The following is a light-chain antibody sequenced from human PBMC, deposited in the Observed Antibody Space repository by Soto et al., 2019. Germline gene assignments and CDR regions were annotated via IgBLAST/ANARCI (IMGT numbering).Light chain of an antibody. CDR3: MQYNKWPLRT. Sequence: EVVMTQSPATLSVSPGERVTLSCRASQSVFSKLAWYQQRPGQAPPLLIFDASARAPGIPARFSGSGSGTEFTLTINSLQSEDFGVYFCMQYNKWPLRTFGQGTKVE. CDR1: QSVFSK. CDR2: DAS. J-gene: IGKJ1*01. V-gene: IGKV3-15*01.